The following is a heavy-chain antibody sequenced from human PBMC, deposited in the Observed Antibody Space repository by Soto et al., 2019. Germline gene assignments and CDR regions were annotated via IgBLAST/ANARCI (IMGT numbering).Heavy chain of an antibody. CDR3: ARDPVGEYYGMDV. D-gene: IGHD1-26*01. V-gene: IGHV3-33*01. CDR2: IWYDGSNK. J-gene: IGHJ6*02. CDR1: GFTFSSYG. Sequence: GGSLRLSCVASGFTFSSYGMHWVRQAPGKGLEWVAVIWYDGSNKYYADSVKGRFTISRDNSKNTLYLQMNSLRAEDTAVYYCARDPVGEYYGMDVWGQGTTVTVSS.